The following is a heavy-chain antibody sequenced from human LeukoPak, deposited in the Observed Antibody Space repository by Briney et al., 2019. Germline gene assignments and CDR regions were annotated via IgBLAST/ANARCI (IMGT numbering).Heavy chain of an antibody. D-gene: IGHD2-2*01. CDR3: ARTVVPAARGDWFDP. CDR2: IYYSGST. CDR1: GGSISSYY. J-gene: IGHJ5*02. Sequence: ASETLSLTCTVSGGSISSYYWSWIRQPPGKGLEWIGYIYYSGSTNYNPSLKSRVTISVDTSKNQFSLKLSSVTAADTAVYYCARTVVPAARGDWFDPWGQGTLVTVSS. V-gene: IGHV4-59*01.